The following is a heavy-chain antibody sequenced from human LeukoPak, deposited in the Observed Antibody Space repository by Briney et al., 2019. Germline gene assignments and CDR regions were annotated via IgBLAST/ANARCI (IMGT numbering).Heavy chain of an antibody. V-gene: IGHV3-53*01. Sequence: GGSLRLSCAASGFTVCSNYMSWVRQAPGKGLEWVSVIYSGGSTYYADSVKGRFTISRDNSKNTLYLQMNSLRAEDTAVYYCARDPPYGDYSDYWGQGTLVTVSS. J-gene: IGHJ4*02. CDR1: GFTVCSNY. CDR2: IYSGGST. D-gene: IGHD4-17*01. CDR3: ARDPPYGDYSDY.